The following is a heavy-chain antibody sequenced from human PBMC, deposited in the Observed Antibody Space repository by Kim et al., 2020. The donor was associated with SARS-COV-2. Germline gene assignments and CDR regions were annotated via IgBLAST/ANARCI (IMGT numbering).Heavy chain of an antibody. D-gene: IGHD2-21*01. J-gene: IGHJ4*02. Sequence: HVDGSNTKYADSVKGRFTISRDNAKNTVYIQMNSLRGEDTAVYYCAKAYDDWGQGTLVTVSS. V-gene: IGHV3-74*03. CDR2: HVDGSNT. CDR3: AKAYDD.